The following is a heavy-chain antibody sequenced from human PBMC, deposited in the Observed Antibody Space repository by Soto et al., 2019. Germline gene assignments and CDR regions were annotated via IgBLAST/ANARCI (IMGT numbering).Heavy chain of an antibody. CDR2: IIPIFGTA. CDR3: ARDLPNSGYGSDPYGMDV. D-gene: IGHD5-12*01. Sequence: SVKVSCKASGGTFSSYAISWVRQAPGQGLEWMGGIIPIFGTANYAQKFQGRVTITADESTSTAYMELSSLRSGDTAVYYCARDLPNSGYGSDPYGMDVWGQGTTVTVSS. V-gene: IGHV1-69*13. CDR1: GGTFSSYA. J-gene: IGHJ6*02.